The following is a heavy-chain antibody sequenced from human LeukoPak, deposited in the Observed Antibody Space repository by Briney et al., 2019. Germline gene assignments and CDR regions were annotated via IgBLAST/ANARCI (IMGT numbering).Heavy chain of an antibody. CDR3: ARDVSRYYSYDY. D-gene: IGHD4-11*01. J-gene: IGHJ4*02. CDR1: GFTFSSYG. CDR2: ISSSSSYI. Sequence: GGSLRLSCAASGFTFSSYGMHWVRQAPGKGLEWVSSISSSSSYIYYADSVKGRFTISRDNAKNSLYLQMNSLRAEDTAVYYCARDVSRYYSYDYWGQGTLVTVSS. V-gene: IGHV3-21*01.